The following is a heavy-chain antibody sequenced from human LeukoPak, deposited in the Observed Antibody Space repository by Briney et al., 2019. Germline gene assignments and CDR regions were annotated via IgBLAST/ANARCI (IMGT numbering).Heavy chain of an antibody. CDR3: ARSFTIFGVVNS. D-gene: IGHD3-3*01. CDR2: IKQDGSEK. CDR1: GVTFSSYW. Sequence: GGSLRLSCAASGVTFSSYWMSWVRQAPGKGLEWVANIKQDGSEKYYVDSVKGRFTISRDNAKNSLYLQMNSLRAEDTAVYYCARSFTIFGVVNSWGQGTLVTVSS. V-gene: IGHV3-7*01. J-gene: IGHJ4*02.